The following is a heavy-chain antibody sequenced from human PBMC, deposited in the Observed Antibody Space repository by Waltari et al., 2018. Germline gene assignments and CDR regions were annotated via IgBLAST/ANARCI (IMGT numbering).Heavy chain of an antibody. V-gene: IGHV3-30-3*01. CDR1: GFTFSSYA. CDR2: ISYDGSNK. J-gene: IGHJ3*02. D-gene: IGHD4-17*01. Sequence: AASGFTFSSYAMHWVRQAPGKGLEWVAVISYDGSNKYYADSLKGRFTISRDNSKNTLYLQMNSLRAEDTAVYYCAREGGDYPKRRAFDIWGQGTMVTVSS. CDR3: AREGGDYPKRRAFDI.